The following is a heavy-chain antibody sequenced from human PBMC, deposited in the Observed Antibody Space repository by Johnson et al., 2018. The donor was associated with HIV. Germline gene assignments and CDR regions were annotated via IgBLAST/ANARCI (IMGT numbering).Heavy chain of an antibody. J-gene: IGHJ3*02. CDR3: PVDTEAFDI. CDR1: GFTFIDYG. CDR2: IPYNGRNT. V-gene: IGHV3-30*02. D-gene: IGHD1-14*01. Sequence: QVQLVESGGGVVQPGGSLTLSCAATGFTFIDYGMHWVRQAPGKGLDWLTFIPYNGRNTFYADSVKGRFTISRDNFKNTLYLQMDSLRAEDTAVYYCPVDTEAFDIWGQGTMVTVSS.